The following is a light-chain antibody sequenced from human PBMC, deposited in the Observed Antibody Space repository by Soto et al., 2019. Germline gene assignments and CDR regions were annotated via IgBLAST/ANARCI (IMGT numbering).Light chain of an antibody. CDR1: HRVSSY. Sequence: EIVLTQSPGTLSLSRGERATLSCRASHRVSSYLAWYQQRPGQAPRLLIYGASTRATGIPARFSGSGSGTDFTLTISRLEPEDFAVYYCQQRSNWRITFGQGTRLEIK. V-gene: IGKV3-11*01. CDR3: QQRSNWRIT. J-gene: IGKJ5*01. CDR2: GAS.